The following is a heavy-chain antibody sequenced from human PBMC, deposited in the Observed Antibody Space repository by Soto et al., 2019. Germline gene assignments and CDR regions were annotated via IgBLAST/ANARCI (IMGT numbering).Heavy chain of an antibody. CDR2: ISTYNGNT. CDR3: AIEAQQLSRPYYFDY. V-gene: IGHV1-18*01. CDR1: GYTFTSYG. J-gene: IGHJ4*02. D-gene: IGHD6-13*01. Sequence: QVQLVQSGAEVKKPGASVKVSCKASGYTFTSYGISWVRQAPGQGLEWMGWISTYNGNTNYAQKLQGRVTMTTYTSTRTAYKALRSLSTDDPAVYYCAIEAQQLSRPYYFDYWCQEPLVTVSS.